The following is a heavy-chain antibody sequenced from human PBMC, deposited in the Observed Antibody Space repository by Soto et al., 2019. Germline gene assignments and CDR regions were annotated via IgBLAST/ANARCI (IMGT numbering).Heavy chain of an antibody. CDR3: ARDKEGYSGYDLRYYYYYGMDA. Sequence: SVKVSCKASGGTFSSYAISWVRQAPGQGLEWMGGIIPIFGTANYAQKFQGRVTITADESTSTAYMELSSLRSEDTAVYYCARDKEGYSGYDLRYYYYYGMDAWGQGTTVTVSS. CDR2: IIPIFGTA. D-gene: IGHD5-12*01. CDR1: GGTFSSYA. V-gene: IGHV1-69*13. J-gene: IGHJ6*02.